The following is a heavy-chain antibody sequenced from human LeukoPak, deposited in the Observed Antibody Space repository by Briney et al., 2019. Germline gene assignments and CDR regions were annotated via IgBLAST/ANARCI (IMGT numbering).Heavy chain of an antibody. V-gene: IGHV1-69*05. J-gene: IGHJ3*02. D-gene: IGHD3-22*01. CDR1: GGTSSNYA. Sequence: SVKVSCKASGGTSSNYAVIWVRQAPGQGLEWMGKIIPIFRTASYAQKFQGRVTISTDESTSTAYMELTSLRSDDTAVYYCARDLKMIVVAPGAFDIWGQGTMVTVSS. CDR2: IIPIFRTA. CDR3: ARDLKMIVVAPGAFDI.